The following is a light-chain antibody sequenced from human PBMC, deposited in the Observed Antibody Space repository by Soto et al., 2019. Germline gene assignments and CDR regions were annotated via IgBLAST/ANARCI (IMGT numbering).Light chain of an antibody. CDR3: QQYYSSPPT. CDR1: HNILYSSDNKNY. Sequence: DLLLTPSPYSLSVSLGARATINCKSSHNILYSSDNKNYLSWYQQRPGQPPKLLFYWASTRESGVPDRFSGSGSGTHFALTITSLQAEDVAVYYCQQYYSSPPTFGQGTKVDIK. CDR2: WAS. V-gene: IGKV4-1*01. J-gene: IGKJ1*01.